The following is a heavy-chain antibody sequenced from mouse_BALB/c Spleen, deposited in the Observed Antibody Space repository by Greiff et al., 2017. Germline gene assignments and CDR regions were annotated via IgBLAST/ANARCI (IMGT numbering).Heavy chain of an antibody. D-gene: IGHD2-14*01. CDR2: ISSGGSYT. CDR3: ARWEEVRRTY. Sequence: DVQLVESGGDLVKPGGSLKLSCAASGFTFSSYGMSWVRQTPDKRLEWVATISSGGSYTYYPDSVKGRFTISRDNAKNTLYLQMSSLKSEDTATYYCARWEEVRRTYWGQGTLVTVSA. J-gene: IGHJ3*01. CDR1: GFTFSSYG. V-gene: IGHV5-6*01.